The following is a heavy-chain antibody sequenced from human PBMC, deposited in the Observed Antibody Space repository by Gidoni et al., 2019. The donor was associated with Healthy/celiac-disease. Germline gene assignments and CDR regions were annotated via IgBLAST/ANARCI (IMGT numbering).Heavy chain of an antibody. CDR3: ANGYSSGWTDY. Sequence: EWVAVISYDGSNKYYADSVKGRFTISRDNSKNTLYLQMNSLRAEDTAVYYCANGYSSGWTDYWGQGTLVTVSS. CDR2: ISYDGSNK. J-gene: IGHJ4*02. V-gene: IGHV3-30*18. D-gene: IGHD6-19*01.